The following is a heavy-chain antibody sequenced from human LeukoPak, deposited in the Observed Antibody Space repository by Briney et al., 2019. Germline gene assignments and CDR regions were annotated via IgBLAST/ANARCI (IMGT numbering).Heavy chain of an antibody. Sequence: GGSLRLSCTASGFIVSSNYMSWVRQAPGKGLEWASVIYSGGSTYYADSVKGRFTISRDNSKNTLYLQMNSLRAEDTAVYYCASLQVPAANYYYMDVWGKGTTVTVSS. CDR2: IYSGGST. J-gene: IGHJ6*03. D-gene: IGHD2-2*01. CDR3: ASLQVPAANYYYMDV. CDR1: GFIVSSNY. V-gene: IGHV3-53*01.